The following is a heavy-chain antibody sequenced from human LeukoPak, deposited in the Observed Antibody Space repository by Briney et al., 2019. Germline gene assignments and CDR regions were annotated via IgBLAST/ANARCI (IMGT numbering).Heavy chain of an antibody. CDR3: ARGGSIAARPIDY. V-gene: IGHV3-64*01. D-gene: IGHD6-6*01. CDR1: GFSFSTYA. J-gene: IGHJ4*02. Sequence: GGSLRLSCSASGFSFSTYAMHWVRQAPGKGLEYVSAISSNGGSTYYANSVKGRFTISRDNSKNTLFLQMGSLRAEDMAVYYCARGGSIAARPIDYWGQGTLVTVSS. CDR2: ISSNGGST.